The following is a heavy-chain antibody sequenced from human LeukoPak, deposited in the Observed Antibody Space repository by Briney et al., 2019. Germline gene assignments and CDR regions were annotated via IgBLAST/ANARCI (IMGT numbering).Heavy chain of an antibody. CDR1: GYTFIDYY. CDR2: INPNSGGT. CDR3: ARRGLGDSSGYYQPPDY. D-gene: IGHD3-22*01. Sequence: AASVKVSCKASGYTFIDYYIRWVRQAPGQGLEWMGWINPNSGGTNYGQKFQGRVTMTRDTSISTAYLQWSSLKASDTAMYYCARRGLGDSSGYYQPPDYWGQGTLVTVSS. J-gene: IGHJ4*02. V-gene: IGHV1-2*02.